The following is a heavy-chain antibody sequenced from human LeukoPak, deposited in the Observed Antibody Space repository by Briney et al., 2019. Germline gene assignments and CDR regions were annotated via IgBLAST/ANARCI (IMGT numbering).Heavy chain of an antibody. V-gene: IGHV4-61*01. J-gene: IGHJ4*02. CDR1: GGSISSSSYY. CDR3: ARDSGSYSFQS. Sequence: ASETLSLTCTVSGGSISSSSYYWGWIRQPPGKGLEWIGCRYDTGGTNYNPSLQSRVTISVDTSKNQFSLKLTSVTAADTAVYYCARDSGSYSFQSWGQGTLVTVFS. D-gene: IGHD1-26*01. CDR2: RYDTGGT.